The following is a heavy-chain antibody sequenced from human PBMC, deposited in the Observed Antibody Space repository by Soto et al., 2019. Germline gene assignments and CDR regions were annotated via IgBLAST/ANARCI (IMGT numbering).Heavy chain of an antibody. Sequence: GSLRLSCLSCGLTFRRYGMDLGVQAPGKGLYWVAVVSSDVNTKYYADSVKCRFTISRDNFKNTLYMQMDRLRPEDTAVYYCEKEIEVPGAIDYWGLGPLVTVSS. J-gene: IGHJ4*01. CDR1: GLTFRRYG. CDR2: VSSDVNTK. CDR3: EKEIEVPGAIDY. V-gene: IGHV3-30*18.